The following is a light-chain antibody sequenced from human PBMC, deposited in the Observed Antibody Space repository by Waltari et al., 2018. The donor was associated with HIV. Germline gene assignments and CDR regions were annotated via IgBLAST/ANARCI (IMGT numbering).Light chain of an antibody. CDR2: SDN. CDR3: AAWDDSLNGVV. V-gene: IGLV1-44*01. CDR1: SSTIASTA. Sequence: QSVLTQPPSASGTPGQRVSISCSGSSSTIASTAINWYQQVPGTAPKLLIYSDNQRPSGVPDRFSGSKSDTSASLAISGLQSEDEADYYCAAWDDSLNGVVFGGGTKLTVL. J-gene: IGLJ2*01.